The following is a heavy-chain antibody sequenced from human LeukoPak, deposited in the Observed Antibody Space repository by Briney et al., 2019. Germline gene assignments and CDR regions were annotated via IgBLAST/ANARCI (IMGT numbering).Heavy chain of an antibody. CDR2: IWYDGSNK. J-gene: IGHJ3*02. V-gene: IGHV3-33*08. Sequence: GGSLRLSCAASGLTFNNYWMHWVRQAPGKGLEWVAVIWYDGSNKYYADSVKGRFTISRDNSKNTLYLQMNSLRAEDTAVYYCARDHSGWFDIWGQGTMVTVSS. D-gene: IGHD6-19*01. CDR1: GLTFNNYW. CDR3: ARDHSGWFDI.